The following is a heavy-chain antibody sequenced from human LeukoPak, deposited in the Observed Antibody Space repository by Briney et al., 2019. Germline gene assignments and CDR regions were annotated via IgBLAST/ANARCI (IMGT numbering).Heavy chain of an antibody. J-gene: IGHJ5*02. CDR1: GYSFTSYW. CDR3: ARMPQFGFLEWSVWFDP. Sequence: GESLKISCKGSGYSFTSYWIGWVRQMPGKGLEWMGIIYPGDSDTRYSPSFQGQVTISADKSISTAYLQWSSLKASDTAMYYCARMPQFGFLEWSVWFDPWGQGTLVTVSS. D-gene: IGHD3-3*01. CDR2: IYPGDSDT. V-gene: IGHV5-51*01.